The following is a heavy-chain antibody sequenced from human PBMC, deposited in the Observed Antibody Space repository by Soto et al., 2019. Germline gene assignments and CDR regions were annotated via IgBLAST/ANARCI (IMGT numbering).Heavy chain of an antibody. Sequence: PGESLKISCKGSGYNFAGYWIAWVRQMPGKGLELMGIIYPSDSDTRYRPSFQGQVTISADKSISSAYLQWSSLRASDTTMYYCARGGVSTRTFDYWGQGTPVTVSS. J-gene: IGHJ4*02. D-gene: IGHD3-3*01. CDR1: GYNFAGYW. CDR2: IYPSDSDT. CDR3: ARGGVSTRTFDY. V-gene: IGHV5-51*01.